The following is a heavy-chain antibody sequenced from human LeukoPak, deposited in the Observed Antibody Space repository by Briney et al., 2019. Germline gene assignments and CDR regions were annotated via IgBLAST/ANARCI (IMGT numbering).Heavy chain of an antibody. CDR1: GYTFTGYY. CDR3: ARGYCSSTSCSNWFDP. Sequence: ASVKVSCKASGYTFTGYYMHWVRQAPGHGLEWMGWINPNSGGTNYAQKVQGRVTMTRDTSISTAYMELSRLRSDETAVYYCARGYCSSTSCSNWFDPWGQGTLVTVSS. V-gene: IGHV1-2*02. CDR2: INPNSGGT. D-gene: IGHD2-2*01. J-gene: IGHJ5*02.